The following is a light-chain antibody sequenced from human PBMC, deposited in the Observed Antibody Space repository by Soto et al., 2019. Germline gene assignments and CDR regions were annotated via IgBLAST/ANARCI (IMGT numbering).Light chain of an antibody. V-gene: IGKV3-20*01. CDR3: QHYDRAPMWT. J-gene: IGKJ1*01. CDR2: STS. Sequence: EIVMTQSPATLSVSPGERATLSCRASQSVGDTYLAWYQQKPGQAPRLLMYSTSIRATGIPDRFSGSGSGTDFTLTISRLDPDDFAVYYCQHYDRAPMWTFGQGTKVDIK. CDR1: QSVGDTY.